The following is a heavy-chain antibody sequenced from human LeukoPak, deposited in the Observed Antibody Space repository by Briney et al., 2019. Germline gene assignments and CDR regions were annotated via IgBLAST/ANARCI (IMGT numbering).Heavy chain of an antibody. CDR2: IYYSGST. CDR3: ARSYCSGGSCYLDY. Sequence: SETLSLTYTVSGGSISSYYWSWIRQPPGKGLEWIGYIYYSGSTNYNPSLKSRVTISVDTSKNQFSLKLSSVTAADTAVYYCARSYCSGGSCYLDYWGQGTLVTVSS. D-gene: IGHD2-15*01. V-gene: IGHV4-59*08. CDR1: GGSISSYY. J-gene: IGHJ4*02.